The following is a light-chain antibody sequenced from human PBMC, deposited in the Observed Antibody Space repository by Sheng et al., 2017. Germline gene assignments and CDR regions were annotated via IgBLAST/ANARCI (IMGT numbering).Light chain of an antibody. Sequence: DIQMTQSPSTLSASVGDRVTITCRASQSISSWLAWYQQKPGKAPKLLIYKASSLESGVPSRFSGSGSGTEFTLTISSLQPDDFATYYCQQYNSPPYTFGPGDRSWRSN. CDR2: KAS. J-gene: IGKJ2*01. CDR3: QQYNSPPYT. CDR1: QSISSW. V-gene: IGKV1-5*03.